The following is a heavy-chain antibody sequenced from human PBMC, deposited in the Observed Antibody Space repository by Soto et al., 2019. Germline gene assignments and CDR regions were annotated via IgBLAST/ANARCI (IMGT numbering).Heavy chain of an antibody. CDR2: IYYTGTS. CDR1: GGSIRNNY. CDR3: ARPGGYYQAFDN. D-gene: IGHD3-3*01. J-gene: IGHJ4*02. Sequence: QVQLQESGPGLVKPSETLSLTCTVSGGSIRNNYRSWIWQPPGKGLEWVGYIYYTGTSKYNPSLKSRVTISVDSSKNQFSLKLDSVTAADTAVYYCARPGGYYQAFDNWGQGTLVTVSS. V-gene: IGHV4-59*08.